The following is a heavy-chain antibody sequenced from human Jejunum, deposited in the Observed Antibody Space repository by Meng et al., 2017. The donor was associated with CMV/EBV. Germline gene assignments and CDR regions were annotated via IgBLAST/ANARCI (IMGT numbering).Heavy chain of an antibody. CDR3: ARGFTNGWQPFDF. V-gene: IGHV1-69*12. D-gene: IGHD2-8*01. CDR2: IIAVLRTP. CDR1: GGVFNNYA. J-gene: IGHJ4*02. Sequence: QVQLLQVGAEVKSPGSSVRFSCKSSGGVFNNYALTWVRQAPGQGLEWMGGIIAVLRTPNYAPKFQGRLTITADASTDTTYMELSSLTSEDTAVYFCARGFTNGWQPFDFWGQGTLVTVSS.